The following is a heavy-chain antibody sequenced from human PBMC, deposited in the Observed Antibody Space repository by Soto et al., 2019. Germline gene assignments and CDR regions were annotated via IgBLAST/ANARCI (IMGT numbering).Heavy chain of an antibody. V-gene: IGHV3-21*01. Sequence: EVQLVESGGGLVKPGGSLRLSCAASGFTFSSYSMNWVRQAPGKGLEWVSSISSSSSYIYYADSVKGRFTISRDNAKNSLYLQMNSLRAEDTAVYYCARDRDDDYGMDVWGQGTTVTVSS. CDR3: ARDRDDDYGMDV. J-gene: IGHJ6*02. D-gene: IGHD1-1*01. CDR1: GFTFSSYS. CDR2: ISSSSSYI.